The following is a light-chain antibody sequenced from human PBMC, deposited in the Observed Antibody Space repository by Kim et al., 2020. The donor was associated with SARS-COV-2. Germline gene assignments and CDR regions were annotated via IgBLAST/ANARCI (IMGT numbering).Light chain of an antibody. J-gene: IGKJ5*01. V-gene: IGKV1-33*01. CDR2: DAS. CDR1: QDISNY. Sequence: GDRVTITCQASQDISNYLNWYQQKPGKAPKVLIYDASNLATVVPSRFSGSGSGTDFTFTISSLQPEDVATYFCQQCDNLPITFGQGTRL. CDR3: QQCDNLPIT.